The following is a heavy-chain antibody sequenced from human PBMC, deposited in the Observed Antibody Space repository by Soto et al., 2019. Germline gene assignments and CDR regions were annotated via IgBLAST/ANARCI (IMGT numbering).Heavy chain of an antibody. D-gene: IGHD2-2*01. V-gene: IGHV3-23*01. CDR3: AKDPRIVVVPAAIAVFDY. J-gene: IGHJ4*02. CDR2: ISGSGGST. CDR1: GFTFSSYA. Sequence: GGSLRLSCAASGFTFSSYAMSWVRQAPGKGLEWVSAISGSGGSTYYADSVKGRFTISRDNSKNTLYLRMNSLRAEDTAVYYCAKDPRIVVVPAAIAVFDYLGQGTPVTVSS.